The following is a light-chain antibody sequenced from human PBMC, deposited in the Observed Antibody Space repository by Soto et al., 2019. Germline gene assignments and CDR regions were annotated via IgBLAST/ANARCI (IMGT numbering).Light chain of an antibody. J-gene: IGLJ6*01. V-gene: IGLV1-40*01. CDR2: GNS. Sequence: QSVLTQPPSVSGAPGQRVTISCTGSSSNIGAGYVVHWYQQLPGTAPKLLIYGNSNRPSGVPDQFSGSKSGTSASLAITGLQSEDGADYYCKAWDNSLNAHVFGSGTQLTVL. CDR3: KAWDNSLNAHV. CDR1: SSNIGAGYV.